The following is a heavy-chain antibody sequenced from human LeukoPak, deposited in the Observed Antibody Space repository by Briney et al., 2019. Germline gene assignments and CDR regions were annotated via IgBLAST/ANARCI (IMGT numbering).Heavy chain of an antibody. D-gene: IGHD3-22*01. CDR1: GLTFSSYA. Sequence: GGPLRLSCAASGLTFSSYAMSWVRQAPGKGLEWVSAISGTGGSTYYAGSVKGRFTISRDNSKNTLFLQMNSLRAEDTAVYYCAKDVRSYYDSSGYGYFDYWGQGTLVTVSS. J-gene: IGHJ4*02. CDR3: AKDVRSYYDSSGYGYFDY. CDR2: ISGTGGST. V-gene: IGHV3-23*01.